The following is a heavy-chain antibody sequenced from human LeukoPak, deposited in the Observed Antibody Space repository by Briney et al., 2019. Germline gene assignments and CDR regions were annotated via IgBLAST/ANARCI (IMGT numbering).Heavy chain of an antibody. J-gene: IGHJ4*02. D-gene: IGHD5-18*01. V-gene: IGHV3-9*03. CDR3: AKGAGYSYGYVPYYFDY. CDR1: GFTFDDYA. CDR2: ISWNSGSI. Sequence: GGSLRLSCAASGFTFDDYAMHWVRHAPGKGLEWVSGISWNSGSIGYADSVKGRFTISRDNAKNSLYLQMNSLRAEDMALYYCAKGAGYSYGYVPYYFDYWGQGTLVTVSS.